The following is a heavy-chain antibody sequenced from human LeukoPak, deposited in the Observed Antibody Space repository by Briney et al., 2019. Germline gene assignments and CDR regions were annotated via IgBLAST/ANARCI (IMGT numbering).Heavy chain of an antibody. D-gene: IGHD3-3*01. CDR2: IYPGDSDT. Sequence: GGSLKISCKGSGYSFTSYWIGWVRQMPGKGLEWMGIIYPGDSDTRYSPSFQGQVTISADKSISTAYLQWSSLKASDTAMYYCARNNDFWSGYHAPYDYWGQGTLVTVSS. J-gene: IGHJ4*02. V-gene: IGHV5-51*01. CDR3: ARNNDFWSGYHAPYDY. CDR1: GYSFTSYW.